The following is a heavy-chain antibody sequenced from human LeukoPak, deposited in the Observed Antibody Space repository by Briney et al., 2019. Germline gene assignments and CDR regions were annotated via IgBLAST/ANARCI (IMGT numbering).Heavy chain of an antibody. J-gene: IGHJ3*02. V-gene: IGHV4-34*01. Sequence: SETLSLTCAVYGGSFSGYYWSWIRQPPGKGLEWIGEINHSGSTNYNPSLKSRVTISVDTSKNQFSLKLSSVTAADTAVYYCARVSRLNERWLQPCAFDIWGQGTMVTVSS. CDR3: ARVSRLNERWLQPCAFDI. CDR2: INHSGST. CDR1: GGSFSGYY. D-gene: IGHD5-18*01.